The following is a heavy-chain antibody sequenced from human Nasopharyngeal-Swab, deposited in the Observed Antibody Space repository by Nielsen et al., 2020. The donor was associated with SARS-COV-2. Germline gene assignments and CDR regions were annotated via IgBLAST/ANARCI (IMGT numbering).Heavy chain of an antibody. CDR2: MSPNSGNT. V-gene: IGHV1-8*01. CDR1: GYTFSRND. J-gene: IGHJ1*01. D-gene: IGHD1-26*01. Sequence: ASVKVSCKSSGYTFSRNDIYWVRQATGQGLEWMGSMSPNSGNTGYAEKFEGRVTMTRNIATNTAYMELTSLGFEDTAVYYCARGLGAPSSVWHWGPGTQVSVSS. CDR3: ARGLGAPSSVWH.